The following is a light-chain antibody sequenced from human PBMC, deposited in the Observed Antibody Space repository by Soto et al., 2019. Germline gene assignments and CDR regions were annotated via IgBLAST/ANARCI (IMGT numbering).Light chain of an antibody. Sequence: QAVVTQSSSASASLGSSVKLTCPLSSGHSTYIIAWHQQQPGKAPRYLMKLEGSGSYNKGSGIPDRFSGSSSGADRYLTISNLQFEDEADYYCETWDTNVVVFGGGTKLTVL. CDR1: SGHSTYI. J-gene: IGLJ2*01. V-gene: IGLV4-60*02. CDR3: ETWDTNVVV. CDR2: LEGSGSY.